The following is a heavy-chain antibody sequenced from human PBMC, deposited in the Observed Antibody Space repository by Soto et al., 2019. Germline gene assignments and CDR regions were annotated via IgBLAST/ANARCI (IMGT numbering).Heavy chain of an antibody. D-gene: IGHD4-17*01. Sequence: PRGSLRLSCAASGFTFSSYAIILVRQSPFKWLEWVSAISGSGGSTYYADSVKGRFTISRDNSKNTLYLQMNSLRAEDTAVYYCAAHPTVPTLDYWGQGTLVTVSS. CDR3: AAHPTVPTLDY. V-gene: IGHV3-23*01. CDR1: GFTFSSYA. CDR2: ISGSGGST. J-gene: IGHJ4*02.